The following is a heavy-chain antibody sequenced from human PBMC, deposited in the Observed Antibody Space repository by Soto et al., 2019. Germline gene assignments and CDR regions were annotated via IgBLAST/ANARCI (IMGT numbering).Heavy chain of an antibody. D-gene: IGHD3-3*01. CDR2: INHSGST. CDR1: GGSFSGYY. CDR3: ASRVNTIFGVARPGDYYYMDV. Sequence: ETLSLTCAVYGGSFSGYYWSWIRQPPGKGLEWIGEINHSGSTNYNPSLKSRVTISVDTSKNQFSLKLSSVTAADTAVYYCASRVNTIFGVARPGDYYYMDVWGKGTTVTVSS. J-gene: IGHJ6*03. V-gene: IGHV4-34*01.